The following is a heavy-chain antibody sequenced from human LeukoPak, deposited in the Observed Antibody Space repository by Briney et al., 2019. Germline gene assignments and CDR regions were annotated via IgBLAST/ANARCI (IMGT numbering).Heavy chain of an antibody. CDR3: ARGGSGYYLIWTAGRGYYFDY. Sequence: SETLSLTCAVYGGSFSGYYWSWIRQPPGKGLEWIGEINHSGSTNYNPSLKSRVTISVDTSKNQFSLKLSSVTAADTAVYYCARGGSGYYLIWTAGRGYYFDYWGQGTLVTVSS. D-gene: IGHD3-22*01. V-gene: IGHV4-34*01. J-gene: IGHJ4*02. CDR2: INHSGST. CDR1: GGSFSGYY.